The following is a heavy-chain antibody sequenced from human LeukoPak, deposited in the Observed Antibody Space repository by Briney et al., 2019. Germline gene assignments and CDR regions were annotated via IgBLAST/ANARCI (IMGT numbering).Heavy chain of an antibody. V-gene: IGHV4-4*07. CDR1: GDSVSNYY. D-gene: IGHD3-22*01. J-gene: IGHJ6*03. CDR3: ARASDSILSYYYHMDL. CDR2: IFTTGST. Sequence: AETLSLTCTVSGDSVSNYYWSWVRQPAGKGLEWIGRIFTTGSTDYNPSLRSRVTMSRDKSKNQLFLKLTSVTAADTAVYYCARASDSILSYYYHMDLWGKGITLTVSS.